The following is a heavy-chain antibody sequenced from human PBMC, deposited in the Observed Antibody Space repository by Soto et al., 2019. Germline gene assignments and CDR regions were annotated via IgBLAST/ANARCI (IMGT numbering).Heavy chain of an antibody. Sequence: PSETLSLTCTVSGGSVSSGSYYWSWIRQPPGKGLEWIGYIYYSGSTNYNPSLKSRVTISVDTSKNQFSLKLSSVTAADTAVYYCAIGSGFGYYYYGMDVWGQGTTVTVSS. CDR1: GGSVSSGSYY. CDR3: AIGSGFGYYYYGMDV. CDR2: IYYSGST. D-gene: IGHD3-3*01. V-gene: IGHV4-61*01. J-gene: IGHJ6*02.